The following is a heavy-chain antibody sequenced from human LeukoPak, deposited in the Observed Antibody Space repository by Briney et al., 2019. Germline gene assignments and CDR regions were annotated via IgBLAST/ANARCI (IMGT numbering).Heavy chain of an antibody. CDR1: GYTFTGYY. V-gene: IGHV1-2*02. J-gene: IGHJ3*02. Sequence: GSSVKVSCKASGYTFTGYYMHWVRQAPGQGLEWMGWINPNSGGTNYAQKFQGRVTMTRDTSISTAYMELSRLRSDDTAVYYCARFMTTVIDAFDIWGQGTMVTVSS. CDR3: ARFMTTVIDAFDI. CDR2: INPNSGGT. D-gene: IGHD4-17*01.